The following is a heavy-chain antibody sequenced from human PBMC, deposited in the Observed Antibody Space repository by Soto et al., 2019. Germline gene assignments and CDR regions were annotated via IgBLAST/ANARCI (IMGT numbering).Heavy chain of an antibody. V-gene: IGHV1-18*04. D-gene: IGHD3-22*01. Sequence: QVQLVQSGAEVKKPGASVKVSCKASGYTFTSYGISWVRQAPGQGLEWMGWISAYNGNTNYAQKLQGRVTMTTYTSTSTAYMELRSLRSDDTAVYYCARAPYYYDSSGYYYYYYGMDVWGQGTTVTVSS. CDR3: ARAPYYYDSSGYYYYYYGMDV. CDR2: ISAYNGNT. J-gene: IGHJ6*02. CDR1: GYTFTSYG.